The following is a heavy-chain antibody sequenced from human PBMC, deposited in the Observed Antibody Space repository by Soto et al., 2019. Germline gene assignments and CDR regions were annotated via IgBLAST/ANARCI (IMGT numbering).Heavy chain of an antibody. CDR2: ISYDGSNK. D-gene: IGHD6-13*01. J-gene: IGHJ5*02. V-gene: IGHV3-30-3*01. CDR1: GFTFSSYA. CDR3: ARERQLNCFDP. Sequence: GGSLRLSCAASGFTFSSYAMHWVRQAPGKGLEWVAVISYDGSNKYYADSVKGRFTISRDNSKNTLYVQMKSLRAEDTAVYYCARERQLNCFDPWGQGTLVTVSS.